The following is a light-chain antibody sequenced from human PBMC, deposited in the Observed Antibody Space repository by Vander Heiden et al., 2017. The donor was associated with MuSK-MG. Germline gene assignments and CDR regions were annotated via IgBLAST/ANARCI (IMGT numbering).Light chain of an antibody. CDR2: WAS. CDR3: EQYYSTPCN. V-gene: IGKV4-1*01. J-gene: IGKJ2*02. CDR1: QSVLHSSNNKNY. Sequence: DIVMTQSPDSLAVPLGERATINCKSSQSVLHSSNNKNYLAWYQQKVGQPPKLLIYWASTRESGVPDRFSGSGSGTDFTLTISSLQAEDVAVYYCEQYYSTPCNFGPGTKLEIK.